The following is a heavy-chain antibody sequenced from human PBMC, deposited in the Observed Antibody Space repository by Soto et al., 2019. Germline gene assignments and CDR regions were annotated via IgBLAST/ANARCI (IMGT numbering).Heavy chain of an antibody. Sequence: PXVSLILSCAASGFTFSSYGMHGVRQATGKGLEWVAVISYDGSNKYYADSVKGRFTISRDNSKNTLYLQMNSLRAEDTAVYYCALLMVGENYYYYGMDVWGQGTTVTVSS. J-gene: IGHJ6*02. CDR2: ISYDGSNK. CDR1: GFTFSSYG. CDR3: ALLMVGENYYYYGMDV. V-gene: IGHV3-30*03. D-gene: IGHD3-10*01.